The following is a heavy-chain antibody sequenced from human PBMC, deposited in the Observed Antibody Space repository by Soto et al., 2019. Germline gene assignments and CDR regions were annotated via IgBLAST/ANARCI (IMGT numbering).Heavy chain of an antibody. CDR2: IYYSGST. CDR1: GGSISGGGYY. V-gene: IGHV4-31*03. CDR3: ATGLGASPWWFDP. J-gene: IGHJ5*02. Sequence: SETLSLTCTVSGGSISGGGYYWSWIRQHPGKGLEWIGYIYYSGSTYYNPSLKSRVTISVDTSKNQFSLKLSSVTAADTAVYYCATGLGASPWWFDPWGQGTLVTVSS. D-gene: IGHD1-26*01.